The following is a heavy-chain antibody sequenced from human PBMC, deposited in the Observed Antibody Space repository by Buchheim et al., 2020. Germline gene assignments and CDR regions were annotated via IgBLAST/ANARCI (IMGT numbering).Heavy chain of an antibody. CDR3: ARVMDRAAYGMDV. D-gene: IGHD5-18*01. J-gene: IGHJ6*02. Sequence: QVQLVESGGGVVQPGRSLGLPCTASGFTLSSFAMSWVRQAPGKGLEWVAIIWYDGSNKYYTESVKGRFTVSRDNSKNTLYLQMSSLRADDTAVYYCARVMDRAAYGMDVWGQGTT. V-gene: IGHV3-33*01. CDR2: IWYDGSNK. CDR1: GFTLSSFA.